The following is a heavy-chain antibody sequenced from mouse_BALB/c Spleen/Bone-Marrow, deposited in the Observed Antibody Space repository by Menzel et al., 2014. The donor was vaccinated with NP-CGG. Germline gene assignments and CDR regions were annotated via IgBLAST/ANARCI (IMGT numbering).Heavy chain of an antibody. CDR1: GFTFSSYY. CDR3: ARQGYPYFDY. D-gene: IGHD2-14*01. V-gene: IGHV5-6-2*01. CDR2: INSNGGST. J-gene: IGHJ2*01. Sequence: EVKVVESGGGLVKLGGSLKLSCAASGFTFSSYYMSWVRQTPEKRLELVAAINSNGGSTYYPDTVKGRFTISRDNAKNTLYLQMSRLKSEDTALYYCARQGYPYFDYWGQGTTLTVSS.